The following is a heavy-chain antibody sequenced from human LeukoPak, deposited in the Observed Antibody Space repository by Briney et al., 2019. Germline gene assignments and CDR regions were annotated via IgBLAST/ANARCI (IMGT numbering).Heavy chain of an antibody. CDR2: INPSSGGT. Sequence: ASVKVSCKASGYTFTGYYMHWVRQAPGQGLEWMGWINPSSGGTNYAQKFQGRVTMTRDTSISTAYMELSRLRSDDTAVYYCARDCIAVAGYYYYYMDVWGKGTTVTVSS. V-gene: IGHV1-2*02. D-gene: IGHD6-19*01. J-gene: IGHJ6*03. CDR3: ARDCIAVAGYYYYYMDV. CDR1: GYTFTGYY.